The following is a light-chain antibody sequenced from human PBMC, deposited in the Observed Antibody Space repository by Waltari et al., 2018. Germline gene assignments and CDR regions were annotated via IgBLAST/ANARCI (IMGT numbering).Light chain of an antibody. CDR2: DAS. Sequence: DVQMTQSPSTLSASVGDRVTIPCRASYSISGWLAWYQQKPGKPPELLIYDASILQSGVPSRFSGSGTGTDFTLTISSLQPDDFAIYYCQHYNTYSRTFGQGTKVEIK. J-gene: IGKJ1*01. CDR1: YSISGW. V-gene: IGKV1-5*01. CDR3: QHYNTYSRT.